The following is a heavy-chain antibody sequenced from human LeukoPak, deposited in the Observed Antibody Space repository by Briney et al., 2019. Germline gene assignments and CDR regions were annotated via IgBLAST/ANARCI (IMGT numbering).Heavy chain of an antibody. Sequence: GASVKVSCKASGYTFPSYFMHWVRQAPGQGLEWMGIINPTGGSTTYAQKFQGRVTMTRDTSTSTVYMELSSLRSDDTAVYYCARSQNYYGSGDYWSPGTLVTVSS. D-gene: IGHD3-10*01. CDR1: GYTFPSYF. V-gene: IGHV1-46*01. CDR3: ARSQNYYGSGDY. CDR2: INPTGGST. J-gene: IGHJ4*02.